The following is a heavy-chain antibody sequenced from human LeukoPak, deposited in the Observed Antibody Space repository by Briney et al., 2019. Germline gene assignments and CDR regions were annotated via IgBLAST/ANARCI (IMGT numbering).Heavy chain of an antibody. CDR1: GFTFSSYG. D-gene: IGHD1-26*01. J-gene: IGHJ4*02. Sequence: TGGSLGLSCAASGFTFSSYGMHWVRQAPGKGLEWVAFIRYDESNQYYADSVKGRLTISRDNSKNTLYLQMNSLRPEDTAVYYCAKDSSKWAFDYWGQGTLVTVSS. V-gene: IGHV3-30*02. CDR2: IRYDESNQ. CDR3: AKDSSKWAFDY.